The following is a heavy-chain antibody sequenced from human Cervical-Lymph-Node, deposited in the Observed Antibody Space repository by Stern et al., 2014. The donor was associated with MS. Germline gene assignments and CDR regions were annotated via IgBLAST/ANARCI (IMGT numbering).Heavy chain of an antibody. CDR2: TFPGDSDT. D-gene: IGHD5-24*01. CDR1: RASFTHYW. V-gene: IGHV5-51*01. J-gene: IGHJ4*02. Sequence: VQLVQSGAEVKKPGDSLKLSCKASRASFTHYWIFWVCLMPRTGLDWMGSTFPGDSDTKYSPSFEGQVSFSVDRSTSTADLQWSSLRASDTAIYYCARHHGHSPTPFDSWGQGTRVTVSS. CDR3: ARHHGHSPTPFDS.